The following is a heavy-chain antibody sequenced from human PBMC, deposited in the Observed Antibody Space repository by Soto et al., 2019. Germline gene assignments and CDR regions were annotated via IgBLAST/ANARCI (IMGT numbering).Heavy chain of an antibody. CDR1: GVTCSSYA. V-gene: IGHV3-23*01. D-gene: IGHD6-19*01. CDR2: ISGRGGST. J-gene: IGHJ4*02. CDR3: AKEDGKQWLSGVDY. Sequence: HPGGSLRLSWAASGVTCSSYAMSWVRQAPGKGVEWGSAISGRGGSTYYADSVKGRFTISRDNSKNTLYLQMNRLRAEDKAVYYCAKEDGKQWLSGVDYWGKATLVTVSS.